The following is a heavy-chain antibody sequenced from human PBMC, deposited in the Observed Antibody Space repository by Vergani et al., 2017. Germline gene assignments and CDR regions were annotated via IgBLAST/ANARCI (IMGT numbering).Heavy chain of an antibody. CDR3: AKDPVGIAVAGLIDD. D-gene: IGHD6-19*01. J-gene: IGHJ4*02. CDR1: GFTFSTYA. V-gene: IGHV3-23*01. CDR2: ISSSGDNT. Sequence: EVQLLESGGHLVQPGGSLRLSCAASGFTFSTYAMSWVRQAPGKGLEWVSTISSSGDNTYYADSVKGRFSISRDNSKNTLNLQMNSLRAEDSALYYCAKDPVGIAVAGLIDDWGQGTLVTVSS.